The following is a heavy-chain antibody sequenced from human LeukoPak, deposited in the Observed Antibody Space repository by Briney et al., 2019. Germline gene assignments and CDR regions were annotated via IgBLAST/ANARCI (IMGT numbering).Heavy chain of an antibody. V-gene: IGHV3-23*01. CDR2: ISGRDGNT. Sequence: GGSLRLSCAASGFTFSTYGMNWVRQAPGKGLEWVSAISGRDGNTYYADSVKGRFTISRDNSKNTLYLQMNSLRAEDTAVYYCAKAAYGSESYYDPFDYWGQGTLVTVSS. CDR1: GFTFSTYG. J-gene: IGHJ4*02. D-gene: IGHD3-10*01. CDR3: AKAAYGSESYYDPFDY.